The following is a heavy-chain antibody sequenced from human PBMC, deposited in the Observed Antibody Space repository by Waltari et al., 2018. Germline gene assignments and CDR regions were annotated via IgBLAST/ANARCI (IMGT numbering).Heavy chain of an antibody. Sequence: QVQLVQSGAEVKKPGSSVKVSCKASGGTFSSYAISWVRQAPGQGLEWMGGIIPIFGTANYAQKFQGRVTITADESTSTAYMELSSLRSEDTAVYYCASNQRGNGGRGYYGMDVWGQGTTVTVSS. J-gene: IGHJ6*02. CDR1: GGTFSSYA. D-gene: IGHD1-26*01. CDR3: ASNQRGNGGRGYYGMDV. CDR2: IIPIFGTA. V-gene: IGHV1-69*12.